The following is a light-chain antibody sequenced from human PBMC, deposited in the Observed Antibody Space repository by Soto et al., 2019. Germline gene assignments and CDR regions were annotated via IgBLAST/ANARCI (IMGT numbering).Light chain of an antibody. V-gene: IGKV1-9*01. J-gene: IGKJ1*01. CDR1: QGISSY. CDR2: AAS. Sequence: DIQLTQSPSFLSASVGDRVTITCRASQGISSYLAWYQQKPGKAPKVLLYAASTVQSGVPSRFSGSGSGKEFTLTSSSLQPEDVATYCCQQLNRYPRTFGQGTKVEIK. CDR3: QQLNRYPRT.